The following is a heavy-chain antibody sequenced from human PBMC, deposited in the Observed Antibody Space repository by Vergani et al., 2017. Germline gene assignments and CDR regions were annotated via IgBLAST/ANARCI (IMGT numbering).Heavy chain of an antibody. J-gene: IGHJ4*02. CDR3: ARDNSTGAYYFDY. Sequence: QLQLQESGSGLVKPSQTLSLTCAVSGGSISSGGYSWSWIRQPPGKGLEWIGYIYHSGSTYYNPSLKRRVTISVDTSKNQLSLKLSSVTAADTAVYYCARDNSTGAYYFDYWGQGTLVTVSS. CDR1: GGSISSGGYS. D-gene: IGHD3-10*01. V-gene: IGHV4-30-2*05. CDR2: IYHSGST.